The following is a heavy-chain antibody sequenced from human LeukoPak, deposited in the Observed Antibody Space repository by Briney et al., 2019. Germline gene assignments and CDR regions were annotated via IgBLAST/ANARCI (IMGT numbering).Heavy chain of an antibody. V-gene: IGHV3-9*01. CDR1: GFTFDDYT. D-gene: IGHD6-19*01. CDR3: AKDMRAVAGPFDY. CDR2: ISWNSGSI. Sequence: GGSLRLSCAASGFTFDDYTMHWVRQAPGKGLEWVSGISWNSGSIGYADSVKGRFTISRDNAKNSLYLQMNSLRAEDTALYYCAKDMRAVAGPFDYWGQGTLVTVSS. J-gene: IGHJ4*02.